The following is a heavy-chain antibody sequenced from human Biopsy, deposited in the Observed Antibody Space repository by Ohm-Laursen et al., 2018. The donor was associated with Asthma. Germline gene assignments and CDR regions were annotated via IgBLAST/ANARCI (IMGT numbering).Heavy chain of an antibody. J-gene: IGHJ3*01. CDR1: GFAFDNYA. D-gene: IGHD2-8*01. V-gene: IGHV3-23*02. CDR3: VKDTEETPNGYCTFEV. Sequence: SLRLSCAASGFAFDNYAMSWARQAPGEGLAWVATIRPNYRGVDYMASVRGRFTVTRDDSKNTLYLHMSSLRAEDTAVYYCVKDTEETPNGYCTFEVWGQGTMVTVSS. CDR2: IRPNYRGV.